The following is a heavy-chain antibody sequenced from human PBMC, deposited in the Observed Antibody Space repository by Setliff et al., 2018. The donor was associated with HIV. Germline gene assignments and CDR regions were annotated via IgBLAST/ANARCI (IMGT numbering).Heavy chain of an antibody. CDR1: GGSISSYY. CDR2: IYYSGST. CDR3: ARDQMAYAAFDV. Sequence: PSETLSLTCTVSGGSISSYYWSWIRQPPGKGLEWIGYIYYSGSTNYNPSLKSRVTISVDTSKNQFSLQLSSVTAADTAVYYCARDQMAYAAFDVWGQGTMVTVSS. V-gene: IGHV4-59*01. J-gene: IGHJ3*01. D-gene: IGHD4-17*01.